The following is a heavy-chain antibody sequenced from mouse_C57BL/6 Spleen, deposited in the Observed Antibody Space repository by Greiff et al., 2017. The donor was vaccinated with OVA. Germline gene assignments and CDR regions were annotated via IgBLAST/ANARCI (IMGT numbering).Heavy chain of an antibody. J-gene: IGHJ1*03. V-gene: IGHV3-6*01. CDR3: AREEGNIYSNWYFDV. CDR2: ISYDGSN. D-gene: IGHD2-5*01. Sequence: EVKLMESGPGLVKPSQSLSLTCSVTGYSITSGYYWNWIRQFPGNKLEWMGYISYDGSNNYNPSLKNRISITRDTSKNQFFLKLNSVTTEDTATYDCAREEGNIYSNWYFDVWGTGTTVTVSS. CDR1: GYSITSGYY.